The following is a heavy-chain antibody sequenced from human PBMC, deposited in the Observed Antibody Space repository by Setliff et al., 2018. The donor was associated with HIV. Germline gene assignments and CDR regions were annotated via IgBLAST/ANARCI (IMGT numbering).Heavy chain of an antibody. V-gene: IGHV4-38-2*02. Sequence: PSETLSLTCAVSGYSISTAYYWGWIRQPPGKGLEWIGSVYHSGTTHYNPSLKSRVTISVDMSNNQFSLKVTSVTAADTAVYYCMRDRWGSSVFDYWGQGTLVTVSS. CDR1: GYSISTAYY. D-gene: IGHD2-21*01. CDR3: MRDRWGSSVFDY. CDR2: VYHSGTT. J-gene: IGHJ4*02.